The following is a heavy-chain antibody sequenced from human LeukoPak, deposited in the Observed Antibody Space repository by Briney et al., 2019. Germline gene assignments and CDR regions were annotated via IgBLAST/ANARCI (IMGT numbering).Heavy chain of an antibody. CDR1: GGTITSGNW. J-gene: IGHJ5*02. CDR2: VYHSGAT. CDR3: SRVVPAAGAKWFDP. Sequence: SETLSLTCAVSGGTITSGNWWTCVRQPPGKGLEWIGEVYHSGATNYNPSLKTRVTISVDKSKNEFSLALTSLNAANAAVYYCSRVVPAAGAKWFDPWGQGSLVTVSS. D-gene: IGHD6-13*01. V-gene: IGHV4-4*02.